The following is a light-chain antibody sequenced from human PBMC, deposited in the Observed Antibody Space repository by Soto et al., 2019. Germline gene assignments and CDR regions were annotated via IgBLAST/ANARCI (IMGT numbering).Light chain of an antibody. CDR1: SSNIGNNY. V-gene: IGLV1-51*01. J-gene: IGLJ1*01. CDR2: DNN. Sequence: QSVLTQPPSVSAAPGQKVTISCAGSSSNIGNNYVSWYQQLPGSAPKLLIYDNNKRPSGIPDRFSGSKSGTSATLGITGLQTGDEADYYCGTWDYTLGAVFGAGTKVTVL. CDR3: GTWDYTLGAV.